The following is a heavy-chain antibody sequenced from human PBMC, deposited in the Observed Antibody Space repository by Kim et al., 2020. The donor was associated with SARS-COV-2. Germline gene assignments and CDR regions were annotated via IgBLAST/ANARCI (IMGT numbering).Heavy chain of an antibody. Sequence: SETLSLTCSVSGASISSYYWSWIRQPPGKGLEWIGYFYYSESTNDNPSLKSLVTISVDTSKNQFSLKLTSVTTADTAMYYCARDRGFGGVRFGMGVWGQGTPVTVTS. CDR3: ARDRGFGGVRFGMGV. CDR1: GASISSYY. J-gene: IGHJ6*02. V-gene: IGHV4-59*13. CDR2: FYYSEST. D-gene: IGHD3-16*01.